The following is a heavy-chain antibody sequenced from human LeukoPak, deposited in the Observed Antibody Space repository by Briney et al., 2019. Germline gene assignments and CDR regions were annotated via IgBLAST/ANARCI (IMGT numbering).Heavy chain of an antibody. CDR3: AKDSDIVVVVAAVLGPY. D-gene: IGHD2-15*01. CDR1: GFTFSSYG. J-gene: IGHJ4*02. Sequence: PGGSLSLSCAASGFTFSSYGMHWVRQAPGKGLEGVAFIRYDGSNKYYADSVKGRFTISRDNSKNTLYLQMNSLRAEDTAVYYCAKDSDIVVVVAAVLGPYWGQGTLVTVSS. CDR2: IRYDGSNK. V-gene: IGHV3-30*02.